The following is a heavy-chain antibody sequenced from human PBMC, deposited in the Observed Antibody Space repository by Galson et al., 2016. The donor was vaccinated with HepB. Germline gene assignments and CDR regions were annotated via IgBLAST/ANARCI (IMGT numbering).Heavy chain of an antibody. V-gene: IGHV3-53*01. Sequence: SLRLSCAASGFTVSSKYMSWVRQAPGTGLEWVSVIDGGGSTYYADSVQGRFTISRDSARNTLLLQMKSLRAEDTAIYYCASAYYHYYYYYAMDVWGQGTTVTVSS. J-gene: IGHJ6*02. CDR2: IDGGGST. CDR1: GFTVSSKY. D-gene: IGHD3-10*01. CDR3: ASAYYHYYYYYAMDV.